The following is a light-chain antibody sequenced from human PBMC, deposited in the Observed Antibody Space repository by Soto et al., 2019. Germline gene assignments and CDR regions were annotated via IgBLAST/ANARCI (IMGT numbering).Light chain of an antibody. Sequence: DIQMTQSPSSLSASVGDRVTITCRSSQSIAGYLNWYQHKPGKAPNLLIHTASSLQGGVPSRFSGSGSGTDFTLTISSLQPEDFATYYCQQSYSIPNTFGQGTKLEIK. CDR3: QQSYSIPNT. CDR2: TAS. J-gene: IGKJ2*01. V-gene: IGKV1-39*01. CDR1: QSIAGY.